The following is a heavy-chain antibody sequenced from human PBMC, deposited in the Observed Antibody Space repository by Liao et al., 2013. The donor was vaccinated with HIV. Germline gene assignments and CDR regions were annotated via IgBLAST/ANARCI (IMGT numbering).Heavy chain of an antibody. Sequence: QVQLRESGPGLVKPSETLSLTCAVYGGSFSAHYWSWIRQPPGKGLEWIGEISHSGRTSFNPSLKGRVTISADMSKNQFSLRLSSVTAADTAVYYCARLRGYYPTWDQYLQYWDRGSLVTVSS. CDR1: GGSFSAHY. J-gene: IGHJ1*01. CDR2: ISHSGRT. CDR3: ARLRGYYPTWDQYLQY. V-gene: IGHV4-34*01. D-gene: IGHD1-26*01.